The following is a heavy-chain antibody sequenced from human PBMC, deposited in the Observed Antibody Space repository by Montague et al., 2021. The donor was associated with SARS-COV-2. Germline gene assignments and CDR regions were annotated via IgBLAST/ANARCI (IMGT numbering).Heavy chain of an antibody. J-gene: IGHJ6*02. Sequence: SETLSLTCAVSDGSISSPNWWNWVRQPPGKGLEWIGEIYYTGNTNYNQSLKSRVTIFIDKSKNHFSLQLSSVTAADTAVYYCARGGTYPYGMDVWGQGTTVAVSS. D-gene: IGHD3-16*01. CDR2: IYYTGNT. V-gene: IGHV4-4*02. CDR1: DGSISSPNW. CDR3: ARGGTYPYGMDV.